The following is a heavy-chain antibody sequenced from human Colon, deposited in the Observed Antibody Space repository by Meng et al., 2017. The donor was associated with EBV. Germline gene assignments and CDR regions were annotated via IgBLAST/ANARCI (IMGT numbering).Heavy chain of an antibody. CDR1: GGSISSGGYS. CDR2: IYYSGSA. D-gene: IGHD2-15*01. CDR3: ARGAYCDY. J-gene: IGHJ4*02. Sequence: QLQLPESGSGLVKPSETLSLTCAVPGGSISSGGYSWHWIRQPPGKGLQWIGYIYYSGSAFYNPSLKSRVTLSVDRSKNQFSLNLSSVTAADTAVYYCARGAYCDYWCQGTLVTVSA. V-gene: IGHV4-30-2*01.